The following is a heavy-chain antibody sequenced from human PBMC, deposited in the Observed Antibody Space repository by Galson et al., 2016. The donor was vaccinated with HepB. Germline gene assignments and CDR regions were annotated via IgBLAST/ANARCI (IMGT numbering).Heavy chain of an antibody. CDR2: IYTGGST. V-gene: IGHV3-66*01. D-gene: IGHD1-20*01. CDR1: GLTVSSNY. CDR3: ARVYNWGKGPFDY. Sequence: SLRLSCAASGLTVSSNYMSWVRQAPGKGLEWVSVIYTGGSTYYADSVKGRFTISRGNSKNTLYLQLNSLSAEDTAVYFCARVYNWGKGPFDYWGQGTLVTVSS. J-gene: IGHJ4*02.